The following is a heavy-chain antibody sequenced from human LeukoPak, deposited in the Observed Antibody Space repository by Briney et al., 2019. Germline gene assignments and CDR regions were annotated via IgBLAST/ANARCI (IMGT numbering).Heavy chain of an antibody. V-gene: IGHV5-51*01. CDR3: ARSRAEKVPVWGSYRHHDAFDI. CDR1: GYSFPNYR. J-gene: IGHJ3*02. CDR2: IYPGDSDT. D-gene: IGHD3-16*02. Sequence: GESLQISCKGSGYSFPNYRIGWVRQMPGKGLEWMGIIYPGDSDTTYKPSFQGQVTISADKSISTAYLQWSSLKASDTAMYYCARSRAEKVPVWGSYRHHDAFDIWGQGTRVTVSS.